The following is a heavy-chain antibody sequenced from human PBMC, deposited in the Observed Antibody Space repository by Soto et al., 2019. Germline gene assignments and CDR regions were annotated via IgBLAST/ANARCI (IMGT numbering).Heavy chain of an antibody. CDR2: IKQDGSEK. J-gene: IGHJ6*02. CDR3: ARDRYSYYDFWSGSLPYYYYGMDV. Sequence: GSLRLSCAASGFTFSSYWMSWVRQAPGKGLEWVANIKQDGSEKYYVGSVKGRFTISRDNAKNSLYLQMNSLRAEDTAVYYCARDRYSYYDFWSGSLPYYYYGMDVWGQGTTVTVSS. V-gene: IGHV3-7*01. D-gene: IGHD3-3*01. CDR1: GFTFSSYW.